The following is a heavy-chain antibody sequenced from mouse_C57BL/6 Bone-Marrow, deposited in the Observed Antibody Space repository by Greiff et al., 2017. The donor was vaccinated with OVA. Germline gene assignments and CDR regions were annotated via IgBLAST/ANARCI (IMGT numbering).Heavy chain of an antibody. CDR1: GFSLTSYG. J-gene: IGHJ3*01. CDR3: ARKIYYYGSSPAWFAY. CDR2: IWSGGST. D-gene: IGHD1-1*01. Sequence: QVQLKESGPGLVQPSQSLSITCTVSGFSLTSYGVHWVRQSPGKGLEWLGVIWSGGSTDYNAAFISRLSISKDNSKSQVFFKMNSLQADDTAIYYCARKIYYYGSSPAWFAYWGQGTLVTVSA. V-gene: IGHV2-2*01.